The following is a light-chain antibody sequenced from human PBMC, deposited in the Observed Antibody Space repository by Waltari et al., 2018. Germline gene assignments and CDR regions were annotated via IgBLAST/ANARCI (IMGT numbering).Light chain of an antibody. J-gene: IGKJ2*01. Sequence: DILLTQSPVFLSAFVGDRVTISCRSSQTVNTYLNWYQQKLGEAPKLLIDAASTLQSGDPSRFSGTGSGTVFTLTILSLQPEDFATYFCQQSYSTPYTFGPGTNVEI. V-gene: IGKV1-39*01. CDR1: QTVNTY. CDR3: QQSYSTPYT. CDR2: AAS.